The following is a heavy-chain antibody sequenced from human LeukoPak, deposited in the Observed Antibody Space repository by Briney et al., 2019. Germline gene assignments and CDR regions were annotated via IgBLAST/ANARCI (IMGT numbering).Heavy chain of an antibody. CDR1: GYSFTNYW. CDR3: ARHLGYCTNGVCYTTFDY. D-gene: IGHD2-8*01. CDR2: IYPGDSDT. Sequence: GGSLKISCKGSGYSFTNYWIGWMRQMPGKGLEWMGIIYPGDSDTRYSPSFHGQVTISADKSITTAYLQWSSLKASDTAKYYCARHLGYCTNGVCYTTFDYWGQGTLVTVSS. J-gene: IGHJ4*02. V-gene: IGHV5-51*01.